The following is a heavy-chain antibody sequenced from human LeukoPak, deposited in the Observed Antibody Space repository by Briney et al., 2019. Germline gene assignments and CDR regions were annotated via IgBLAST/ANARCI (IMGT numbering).Heavy chain of an antibody. V-gene: IGHV4-4*07. CDR3: ARPYCSGGSCYSYAFDI. CDR2: IYTSGST. J-gene: IGHJ3*02. CDR1: GGSISSYY. Sequence: KPSETLSLTCTVSGGSISSYYWSWIRQPAGKGLEWIGRIYTSGSTNYNPSLKSRVTMSVDTSKNQFSLKLSSVTAADTAVYYCARPYCSGGSCYSYAFDIWGQGTMVTVSS. D-gene: IGHD2-15*01.